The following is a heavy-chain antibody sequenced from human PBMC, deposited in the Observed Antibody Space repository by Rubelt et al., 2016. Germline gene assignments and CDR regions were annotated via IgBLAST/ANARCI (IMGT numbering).Heavy chain of an antibody. CDR2: INLGGSS. Sequence: QVQLQQGGAGLLKPSETLSLTCAVYGGSFSGYYWSWIRQPPGKGLEWIGEINLGGSSNYNPSLKTRVTISVDTSKNQFSLTVNSVPAADTAINDCARLGPKWLQQRPFDYWGQGSLVIVSS. D-gene: IGHD5-24*01. V-gene: IGHV4-34*02. J-gene: IGHJ4*02. CDR1: GGSFSGYY. CDR3: ARLGPKWLQQRPFDY.